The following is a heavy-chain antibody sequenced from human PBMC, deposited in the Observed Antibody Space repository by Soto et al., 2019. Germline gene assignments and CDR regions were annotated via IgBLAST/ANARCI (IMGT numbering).Heavy chain of an antibody. V-gene: IGHV3-30*03. Sequence: GGSLRLSCAASEFTFKSYGMHWVRQAPGRGLAWVAVISFDGNRKHYADSVRGRFTISRDNSKNTLYLQMNSLRTEDTAIYYCARDSYRGDVVLTPAPYGNDYWGRGTLVTVSS. CDR1: EFTFKSYG. D-gene: IGHD2-2*01. CDR2: ISFDGNRK. CDR3: ARDSYRGDVVLTPAPYGNDY. J-gene: IGHJ4*02.